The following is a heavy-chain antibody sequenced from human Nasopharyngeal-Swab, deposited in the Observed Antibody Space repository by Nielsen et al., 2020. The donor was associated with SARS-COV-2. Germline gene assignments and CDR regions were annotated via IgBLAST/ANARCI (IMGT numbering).Heavy chain of an antibody. D-gene: IGHD1-26*01. CDR3: VKDPTQWELLPVD. V-gene: IGHV3-9*01. J-gene: IGHJ4*02. CDR2: ISWNSGRI. Sequence: GGSLRLSCAASGFSFDDYAMHWVRQAPGKGLEWVSGISWNSGRIGYADSVKGRFTISRDNAKNSLYLHMNSLRVEDTALYFCVKDPTQWELLPVDWGQGTLVTVSS. CDR1: GFSFDDYA.